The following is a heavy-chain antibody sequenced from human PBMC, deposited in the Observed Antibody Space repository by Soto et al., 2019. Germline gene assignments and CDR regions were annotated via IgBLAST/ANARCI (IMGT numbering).Heavy chain of an antibody. CDR3: AKDLGNYYGSGSDY. D-gene: IGHD3-10*01. CDR1: GVTFSSYG. Sequence: QVQLVESGGGVVQPGRSLRLSCAASGVTFSSYGMHWVRQAPGKGLEWVAVIPYDGSNKYYGDSVKGRFTISRDNSKNTLYLQMNSLRAEDTAVYYCAKDLGNYYGSGSDYWGQGTLVTVSS. J-gene: IGHJ4*02. V-gene: IGHV3-30*18. CDR2: IPYDGSNK.